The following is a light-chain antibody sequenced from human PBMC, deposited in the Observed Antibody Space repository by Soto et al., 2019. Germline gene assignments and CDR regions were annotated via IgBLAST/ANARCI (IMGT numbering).Light chain of an antibody. J-gene: IGKJ5*01. Sequence: EIVLTQSPATLSLSPGERATLSCRASQSVSSKLAWYQQKPGQAPRLLIYGASTRATGIPARFSGSGSGTEFTLTINSLQSEDSAVYYCQQHNQWPITFGQGTRLEIK. CDR1: QSVSSK. CDR3: QQHNQWPIT. CDR2: GAS. V-gene: IGKV3D-15*01.